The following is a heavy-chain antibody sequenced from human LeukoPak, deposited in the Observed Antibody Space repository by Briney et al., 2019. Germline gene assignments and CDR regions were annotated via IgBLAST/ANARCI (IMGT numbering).Heavy chain of an antibody. CDR3: ARGLSYSGSYSHYMDV. D-gene: IGHD1-26*01. J-gene: IGHJ6*03. CDR2: INHSGST. V-gene: IGHV4-34*01. Sequence: SETLSLTCTVSGGSISSYYWSWIRQPPGKGLEWIGEINHSGSTNYNPSLKSRVTISVDTSKNQFSLKLSSVTAADTAVYYCARGLSYSGSYSHYMDVWGKGTTVTVSS. CDR1: GGSISSYY.